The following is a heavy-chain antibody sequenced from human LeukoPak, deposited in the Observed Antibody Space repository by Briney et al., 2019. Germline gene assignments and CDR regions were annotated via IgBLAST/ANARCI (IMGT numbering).Heavy chain of an antibody. D-gene: IGHD2/OR15-2a*01. J-gene: IGHJ4*02. Sequence: GGSLSLSRAASGFTLSSYVMNSVRQAPGKGLEWVSYISSSGSTIYSADSVTGRFTISRDNAKKSLYLQMNRLRAEDRAVYYCASLKSRIVLRGGDYWGQRTLVTVSS. CDR3: ASLKSRIVLRGGDY. CDR1: GFTLSSYV. V-gene: IGHV3-48*03. CDR2: ISSSGSTI.